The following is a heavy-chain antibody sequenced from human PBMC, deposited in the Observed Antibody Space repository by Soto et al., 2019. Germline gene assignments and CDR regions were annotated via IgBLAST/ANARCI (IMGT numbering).Heavy chain of an antibody. V-gene: IGHV4-59*01. CDR2: IYYSGST. D-gene: IGHD5-12*01. Sequence: QVQLQESGPGLVKPSETLSLTCTVSGGSISSYYWSWIRQPPGKGLEWIGYIYYSGSTNYNPSLKSRVALSVDTSKNQFSLKLSSVTAADTAVYYCARRDARWLQFDYWGQGTLVTVSS. J-gene: IGHJ4*02. CDR3: ARRDARWLQFDY. CDR1: GGSISSYY.